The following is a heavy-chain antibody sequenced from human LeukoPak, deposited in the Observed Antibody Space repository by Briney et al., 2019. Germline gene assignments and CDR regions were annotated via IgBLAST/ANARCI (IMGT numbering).Heavy chain of an antibody. CDR1: GYTFIDYY. V-gene: IGHV1-2*02. CDR3: ARVHSPTMVRGVINWFDP. J-gene: IGHJ5*02. Sequence: ASVKVSCKASGYTFIDYYMHWVRQAPGQGLEWMGWIDPHSGGTNYAQKFQGRVTMTRDTSISTAYMELSRLRSDDTAVYYCARVHSPTMVRGVINWFDPWGQGTLVTVSS. CDR2: IDPHSGGT. D-gene: IGHD3-10*01.